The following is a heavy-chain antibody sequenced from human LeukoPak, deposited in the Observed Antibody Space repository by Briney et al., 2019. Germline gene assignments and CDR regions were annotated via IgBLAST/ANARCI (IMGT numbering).Heavy chain of an antibody. CDR3: AKYPTRGVVTTYYLDY. J-gene: IGHJ4*02. V-gene: IGHV3-23*01. CDR1: GFTFSSYA. D-gene: IGHD2-21*02. CDR2: ISGSGGST. Sequence: PGGSLRLSCAASGFTFSSYAMSWVRQAPGKGLEWVSAISGSGGSTYYADSVKGRFTISRDNSKNTLYLQMNSLRAEDTAVYFCAKYPTRGVVTTYYLDYWGQGTLVTVSS.